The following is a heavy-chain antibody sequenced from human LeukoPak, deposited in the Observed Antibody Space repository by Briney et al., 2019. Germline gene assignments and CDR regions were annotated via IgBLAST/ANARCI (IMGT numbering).Heavy chain of an antibody. J-gene: IGHJ4*02. CDR2: IYYRGTT. Sequence: SETLSLTCTVSGGSISDYYWNWIRQPPGKGLEWIGYIYYRGTTNYNPSLNSRVTISVDSSKNQFSLKLSSVTAADTAVYYCARGPPRTGRERYFDYWGQGTLVPVSS. V-gene: IGHV4-59*01. CDR3: ARGPPRTGRERYFDY. D-gene: IGHD1-1*01. CDR1: GGSISDYY.